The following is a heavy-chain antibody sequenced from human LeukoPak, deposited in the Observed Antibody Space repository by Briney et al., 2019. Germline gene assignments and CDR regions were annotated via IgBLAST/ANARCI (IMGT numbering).Heavy chain of an antibody. CDR2: IYSGGST. D-gene: IGHD5-12*01. J-gene: IGHJ4*02. CDR3: ARDPLYSGYDFAY. V-gene: IGHV3-53*01. Sequence: PGGSLRLSCAASGFTVSSNYMSWVRQAPGKGQEWVSVIYSGGSTYYADSVKGRFTISRDNSKNTLYLQMNSLRAEDTAVYYCARDPLYSGYDFAYWGQGTLVTVSS. CDR1: GFTVSSNY.